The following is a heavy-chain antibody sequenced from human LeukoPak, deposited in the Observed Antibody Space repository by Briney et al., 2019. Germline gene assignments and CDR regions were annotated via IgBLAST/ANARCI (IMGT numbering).Heavy chain of an antibody. J-gene: IGHJ4*02. D-gene: IGHD4-23*01. CDR2: IYHSGST. Sequence: PSQTLSLTCSVSGGSISSNDYYWSWIRQPPGKGLEWIGYIYHSGSTYYNPSLRSRVTISVDTSKNQFSLKLSSVTAADTAVYYCARVETVAPDYWGQGTLVTVSS. CDR1: GGSISSNDYY. CDR3: ARVETVAPDY. V-gene: IGHV4-30-2*01.